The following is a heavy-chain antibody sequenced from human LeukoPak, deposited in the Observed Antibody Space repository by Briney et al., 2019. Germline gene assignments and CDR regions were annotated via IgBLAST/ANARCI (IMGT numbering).Heavy chain of an antibody. CDR2: ISAYNGNT. D-gene: IGHD1-26*01. CDR3: ARSEGATTFDMRYNWFDP. J-gene: IGHJ5*02. Sequence: ASVKVSCKASGYTFTSYGISRVRQAPGQGLEWMGWISAYNGNTNYAQKLQGRVTMTTDTSTSTAYMELRSLRSGDTAVYYCARSEGATTFDMRYNWFDPWGQGTLVTVSS. CDR1: GYTFTSYG. V-gene: IGHV1-18*01.